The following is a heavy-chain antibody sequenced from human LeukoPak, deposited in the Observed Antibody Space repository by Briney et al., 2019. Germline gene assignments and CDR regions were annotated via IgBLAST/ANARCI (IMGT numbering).Heavy chain of an antibody. D-gene: IGHD3-16*02. V-gene: IGHV3-64D*06. CDR1: GFTFRSFG. Sequence: PGGSLRLSCSASGFTFRSFGLHWVRQAPGKGLEYVSAVSSNGGRTDYADSVKGRFTISRDNSKNTLYLQMSSLRDEDTAVYYCVKDYQGYYDDRAQGALVTVSS. J-gene: IGHJ4*02. CDR2: VSSNGGRT. CDR3: VKDYQGYYDD.